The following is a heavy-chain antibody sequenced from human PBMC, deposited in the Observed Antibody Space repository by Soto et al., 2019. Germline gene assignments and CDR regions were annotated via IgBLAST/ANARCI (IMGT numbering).Heavy chain of an antibody. Sequence: GGSLRLSCAASGFTFSNYAMSWVRQAPGKGLEWVSAISRGGENTFYADSVKGRFTISRDNSQTTLYLQMNSLRADDTAVYYCARLPSGLAGHTWGQGTLVTVSS. CDR2: ISRGGENT. CDR3: ARLPSGLAGHT. CDR1: GFTFSNYA. D-gene: IGHD2-15*01. V-gene: IGHV3-23*01. J-gene: IGHJ5*02.